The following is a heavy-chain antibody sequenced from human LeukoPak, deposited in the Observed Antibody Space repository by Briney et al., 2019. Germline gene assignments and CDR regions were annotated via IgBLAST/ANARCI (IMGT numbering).Heavy chain of an antibody. CDR1: GFTFSSYS. Sequence: KSGGSLRLSCVASGFTFSSYSLHWVRQAPGKGLEWVSSISSRSSFIYYIDSVKGRFTISRDNANNSLYLQMNSLRAEDTAVYYCARDDHSDPLDHWGQGTLVTVSS. CDR3: ARDDHSDPLDH. V-gene: IGHV3-21*01. J-gene: IGHJ4*02. CDR2: ISSRSSFI. D-gene: IGHD4-17*01.